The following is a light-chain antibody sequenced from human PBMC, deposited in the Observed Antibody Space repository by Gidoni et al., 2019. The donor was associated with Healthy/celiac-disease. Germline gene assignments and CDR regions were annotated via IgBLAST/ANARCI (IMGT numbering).Light chain of an antibody. CDR3: QQYYSTLVYT. V-gene: IGKV1-NL1*01. CDR1: QGISNS. J-gene: IGKJ2*01. CDR2: AAS. Sequence: DIQMTQSPSSLSASVGDRVTITCRASQGISNSLAWYQQKPGKAPKLLLYAASRLESGVPSRFSGSGSGTDYTLTISSLQPEDFATYYCQQYYSTLVYTFXQXTKLEIK.